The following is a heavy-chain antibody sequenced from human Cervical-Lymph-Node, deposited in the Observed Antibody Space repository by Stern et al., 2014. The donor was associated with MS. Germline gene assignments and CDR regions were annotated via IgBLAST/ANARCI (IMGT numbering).Heavy chain of an antibody. Sequence: VQLEESGPGLVKPSETLSLTCTVSGGSTSSYYWSWIRQPPGKGLEWIGYIPSSGGTKYNPSLKSRVTISQAPPKTHFPLTLSSGTAADTAVYYCARGYTTSSGRPDYWGQGTLVTVSS. CDR2: IPSSGGT. D-gene: IGHD6-6*01. CDR1: GGSTSSYY. J-gene: IGHJ4*02. V-gene: IGHV4-4*08. CDR3: ARGYTTSSGRPDY.